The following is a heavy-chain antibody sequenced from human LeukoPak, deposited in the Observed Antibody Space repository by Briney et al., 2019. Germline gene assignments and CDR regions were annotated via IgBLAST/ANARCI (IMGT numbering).Heavy chain of an antibody. V-gene: IGHV1-18*01. D-gene: IGHD6-19*01. CDR2: ISAYNGNT. CDR1: GYTFTSYG. CDR3: ARDKRLRIAVAGEMGY. J-gene: IGHJ4*02. Sequence: ASVKVSCKASGYTFTSYGISWVRQAPGQGLEWMGWISAYNGNTNYAQKLQGRVTMTTDTSTSTAYMELRSLRSDDTAVYYCARDKRLRIAVAGEMGYWGQGTLVTVSS.